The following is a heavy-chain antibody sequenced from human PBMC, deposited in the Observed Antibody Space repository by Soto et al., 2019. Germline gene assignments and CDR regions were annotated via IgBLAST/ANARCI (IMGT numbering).Heavy chain of an antibody. CDR3: TTDSYSTIIIVRFDY. Sequence: GSLRLSCAASGFTFTNAWINWVRQALGKGLEWVGRIKSKTDGGTTDYAEPVKGRFAISRDDSNNMVYLQMNSLKIEDTAVYYCTTDSYSTIIIVRFDYWGHGTLVTVSX. CDR1: GFTFTNAW. D-gene: IGHD3-22*01. V-gene: IGHV3-15*07. J-gene: IGHJ4*01. CDR2: IKSKTDGGTT.